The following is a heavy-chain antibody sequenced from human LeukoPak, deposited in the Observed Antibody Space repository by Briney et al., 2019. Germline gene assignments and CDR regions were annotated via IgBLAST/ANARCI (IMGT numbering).Heavy chain of an antibody. CDR1: VFSFSDAW. V-gene: IGHV3-15*01. D-gene: IGHD1-14*01. Sequence: GGSLRLSCAGSVFSFSDAWFNWVRQTPEKGLEWLARIKRQTEGWAKDYAAPVKGRFTISRDDSKSTVYLQMNSLEIEDTAVYFCSRNADHDWWGQGTLVTVSS. CDR3: SRNADHDW. CDR2: IKRQTEGWAK. J-gene: IGHJ4*02.